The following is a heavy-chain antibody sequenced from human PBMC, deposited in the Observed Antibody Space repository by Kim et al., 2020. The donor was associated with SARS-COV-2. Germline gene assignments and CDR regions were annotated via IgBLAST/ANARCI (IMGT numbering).Heavy chain of an antibody. D-gene: IGHD4-17*01. J-gene: IGHJ4*02. CDR3: AIGHRRDGNTPYYFDY. V-gene: IGHV3-30*14. Sequence: GKGRSTISRDNSKKTRYRQMNSLRAEDTAVYYCAIGHRRDGNTPYYFDYWGQGTLVTVSS.